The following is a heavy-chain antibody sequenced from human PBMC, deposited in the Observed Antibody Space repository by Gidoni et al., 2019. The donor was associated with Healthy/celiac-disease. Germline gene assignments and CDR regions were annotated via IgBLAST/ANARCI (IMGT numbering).Heavy chain of an antibody. D-gene: IGHD4-17*01. CDR3: ARDGGDYGDYERYNWFDP. CDR2: INHSGST. Sequence: QVQLQQWGAGLLKPSETLSLTCAVYGGSFSGYYWSWIRQPPGKGLEWIGEINHSGSTNYNPALKSRVTISVDTSKNQFSLKLSSVTAADTAVYYWARDGGDYGDYERYNWFDPWGQGTLVTVSS. CDR1: GGSFSGYY. J-gene: IGHJ5*02. V-gene: IGHV4-34*01.